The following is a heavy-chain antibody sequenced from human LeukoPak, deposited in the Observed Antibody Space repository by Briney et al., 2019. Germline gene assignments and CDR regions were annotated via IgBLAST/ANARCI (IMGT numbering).Heavy chain of an antibody. CDR1: GFIFSDHY. CDR2: ISNDGSKK. V-gene: IGHV3-30*18. Sequence: GGSLRLSCAASGFIFSDHYMHWVRQAPGKGLDWVAVISNDGSKKYYADSVKGRFTISRDNSKNTLSLQVSSLRTEDTAVYYCAKDRYSYAFEYSDSWGQGTLVTVSS. D-gene: IGHD5-18*01. CDR3: AKDRYSYAFEYSDS. J-gene: IGHJ4*02.